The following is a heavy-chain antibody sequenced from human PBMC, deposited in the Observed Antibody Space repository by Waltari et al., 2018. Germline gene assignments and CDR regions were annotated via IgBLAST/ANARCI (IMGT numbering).Heavy chain of an antibody. CDR1: GDSMGSADC. D-gene: IGHD2-15*01. V-gene: IGHV4-4*02. Sequence: QLQLQEPGPGLVRPSGTLSPICAVSGDSMGSADCWSWVRQPPGKGLEWIGQVRGDRRTNYNPSFASRVIISLDTSTHHFALEVTSATAADTALYYCARDRGRGLYLDTWGQGILVTVAP. CDR2: VRGDRRT. J-gene: IGHJ4*02. CDR3: ARDRGRGLYLDT.